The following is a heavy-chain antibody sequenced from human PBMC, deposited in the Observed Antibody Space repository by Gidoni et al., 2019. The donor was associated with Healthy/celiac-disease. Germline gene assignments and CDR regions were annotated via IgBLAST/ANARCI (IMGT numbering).Heavy chain of an antibody. D-gene: IGHD2-21*02. CDR3: ARDRLETRLRGGAFDI. J-gene: IGHJ3*02. Sequence: QVQLVESGGGLVKPGGSLRLSVAASGFCFIDNSMSWIRQAPGKGLEWVSYISSSSSYTNYANSVKGRFTISRDNAKNSLYLQMNSLRAEDTAVYYCARDRLETRLRGGAFDIWGQGTMVTVSS. V-gene: IGHV3-11*06. CDR2: ISSSSSYT. CDR1: GFCFIDNS.